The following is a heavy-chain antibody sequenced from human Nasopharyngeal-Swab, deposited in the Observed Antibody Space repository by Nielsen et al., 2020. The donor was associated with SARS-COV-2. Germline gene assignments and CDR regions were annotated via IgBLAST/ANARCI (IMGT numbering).Heavy chain of an antibody. Sequence: SVKVSCKASGYTFTDYHLHWIRQARGQGLEWLGWINANSGVTNYAHKFKGRVTVTRDTSISTAYMELSSLRSDDTAVYYCAREPDMVRGITLFDSWGQGTLVTVSS. CDR1: GYTFTDYH. D-gene: IGHD3-10*01. V-gene: IGHV1-2*07. CDR2: INANSGVT. J-gene: IGHJ4*02. CDR3: AREPDMVRGITLFDS.